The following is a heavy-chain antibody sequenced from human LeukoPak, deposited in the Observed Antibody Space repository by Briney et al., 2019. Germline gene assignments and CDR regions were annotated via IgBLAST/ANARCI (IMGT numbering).Heavy chain of an antibody. Sequence: PETLSLTCAVYGRSFSGYYWSWIRQPPGKGLEWIGEINHSGSTNYNPSLKSRVTISVDTSKNQFSLKLSSVTAADTAVYYCARGRRTTYYYGSGSYYDYWGQGTLVTVSS. J-gene: IGHJ4*02. V-gene: IGHV4-34*01. CDR3: ARGRRTTYYYGSGSYYDY. D-gene: IGHD3-10*01. CDR1: GRSFSGYY. CDR2: INHSGST.